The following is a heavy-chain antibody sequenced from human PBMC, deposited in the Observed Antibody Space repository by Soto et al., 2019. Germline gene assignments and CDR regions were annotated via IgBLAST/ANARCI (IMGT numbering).Heavy chain of an antibody. CDR3: ARGIPPFEIVGATFDY. J-gene: IGHJ4*02. V-gene: IGHV3-30-3*01. CDR1: GFTFSSYA. CDR2: ISYDGSNK. Sequence: GGSLRLSCAASGFTFSSYAMHWVRQAPGKGLEWVAVISYDGSNKYYADSVKGRFTISRDNSKNTLYLQMNSLRAEDTAVYYCARGIPPFEIVGATFDYWGQGTLVTVSS. D-gene: IGHD1-26*01.